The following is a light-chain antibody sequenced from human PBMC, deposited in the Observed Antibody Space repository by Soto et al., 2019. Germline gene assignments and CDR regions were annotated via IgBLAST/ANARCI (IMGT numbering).Light chain of an antibody. CDR1: QSVSSSY. CDR2: GAS. CDR3: QQYGSSPPLYT. Sequence: EIVLTQSPGTLSLSPGERATLSCRASQSVSSSYLAWYQQKPGQAPRLLIYGASSRATGIPDRFSGSGSGTDFTLTISILEPEDVAVYYCQQYGSSPPLYTFGQGTKLEIK. V-gene: IGKV3-20*01. J-gene: IGKJ2*01.